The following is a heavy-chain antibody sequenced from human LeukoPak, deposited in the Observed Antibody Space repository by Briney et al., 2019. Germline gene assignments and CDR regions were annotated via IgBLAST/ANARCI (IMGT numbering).Heavy chain of an antibody. CDR3: ARQDLVIAAAGDFDY. CDR1: GYSFTSYW. CDR2: IYPGDSDT. Sequence: GESLKISCKGSGYSFTSYWIGWVRQMPGKGLEWMGIIYPGDSDTRYSPSFQGQVTISADKSISTAYLQWSSLKASDTAMYYCARQDLVIAAAGDFDYWGQGTLVTVSS. J-gene: IGHJ4*02. D-gene: IGHD6-13*01. V-gene: IGHV5-51*01.